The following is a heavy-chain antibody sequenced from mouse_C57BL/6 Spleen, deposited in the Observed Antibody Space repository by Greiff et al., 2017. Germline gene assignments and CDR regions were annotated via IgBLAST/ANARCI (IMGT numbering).Heavy chain of an antibody. Sequence: VQLQQSGAELVKPGASVKLSCTASGFNIKDYYMHWVKQRTEQGLEWIGRIDPEDGETKYAPNFQGKATITADTSSNTAYLQLSSLTSEDTAVYYCATTVVSHLDYCGQGTTLTVSS. CDR1: GFNIKDYY. J-gene: IGHJ2*01. V-gene: IGHV14-2*01. D-gene: IGHD1-1*01. CDR3: ATTVVSHLDY. CDR2: IDPEDGET.